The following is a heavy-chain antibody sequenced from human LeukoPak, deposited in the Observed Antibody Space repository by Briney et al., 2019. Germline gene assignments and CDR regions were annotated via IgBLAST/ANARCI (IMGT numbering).Heavy chain of an antibody. D-gene: IGHD5-24*01. Sequence: PSQTLSLTCTVSGGSISIYYWSWIRHPPGRGLEWIGYIYYSGGTNYNPSLKSRVPISVDTSKNQFSLRLSSVTAADTAVYYCARDMRDGYNSEAFDIWGHGTAVTVSS. V-gene: IGHV4-59*01. J-gene: IGHJ3*02. CDR3: ARDMRDGYNSEAFDI. CDR2: IYYSGGT. CDR1: GGSISIYY.